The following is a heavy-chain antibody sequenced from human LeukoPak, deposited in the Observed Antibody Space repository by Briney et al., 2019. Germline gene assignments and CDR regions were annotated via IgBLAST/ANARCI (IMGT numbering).Heavy chain of an antibody. V-gene: IGHV7-4-1*02. D-gene: IGHD6-25*01. CDR3: ATYRSADLGFDP. CDR1: GGTFSNYA. CDR2: INTDTGDP. J-gene: IGHJ5*02. Sequence: ASVKVSCKASGGTFSNYALSWVRQAPGQGLEWMGWINTDTGDPTYAQGFTGRFVFSLDTSVSTAYLQINSLKAEDTAVYYCATYRSADLGFDPWGQGTLVTVSS.